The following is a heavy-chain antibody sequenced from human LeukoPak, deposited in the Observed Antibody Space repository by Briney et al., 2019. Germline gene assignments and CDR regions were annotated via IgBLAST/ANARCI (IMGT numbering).Heavy chain of an antibody. CDR1: GGTFSSYA. Sequence: GASVKVSCKASGGTFSSYAISWVRQAPGQGLEWMGGIIPIFGTANYAQKFQGRVTITADESTSTAYMELSSLRSEDTAVYYCARDPYVGLTTVVTRVDAFDIWGQGTMVTVSS. CDR2: IIPIFGTA. V-gene: IGHV1-69*01. D-gene: IGHD4-23*01. CDR3: ARDPYVGLTTVVTRVDAFDI. J-gene: IGHJ3*02.